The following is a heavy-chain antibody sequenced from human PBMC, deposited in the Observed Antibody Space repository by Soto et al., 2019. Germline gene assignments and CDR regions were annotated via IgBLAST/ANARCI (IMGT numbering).Heavy chain of an antibody. CDR3: ARDRSGSYYRDPMDY. V-gene: IGHV3-48*03. CDR1: GFTFSSYE. D-gene: IGHD1-26*01. Sequence: EVQLVESGGGLVQPGGSLRLSCAASGFTFSSYEMNWVRQAPGKGLEWVSYISSSGSTIYYADSVKGRFTISRDNAKNSLYLQMNSLRAEDTAVYYCARDRSGSYYRDPMDYWGQGTLVTVSS. J-gene: IGHJ4*02. CDR2: ISSSGSTI.